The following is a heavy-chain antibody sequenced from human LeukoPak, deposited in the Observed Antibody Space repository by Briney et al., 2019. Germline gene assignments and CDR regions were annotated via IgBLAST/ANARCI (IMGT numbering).Heavy chain of an antibody. CDR2: ISGDGGST. CDR3: AKDFANWGLMDV. Sequence: PGGSLRLSCAASGFTFDDYAMHWVRQAPGKGLEWVSLISGDGGSTYYADSVKGRFTVSRDNSKNSLYLQMNSLRTEDTALYYCAKDFANWGLMDVWGKGTTVTVSS. CDR1: GFTFDDYA. D-gene: IGHD7-27*01. V-gene: IGHV3-43*02. J-gene: IGHJ6*04.